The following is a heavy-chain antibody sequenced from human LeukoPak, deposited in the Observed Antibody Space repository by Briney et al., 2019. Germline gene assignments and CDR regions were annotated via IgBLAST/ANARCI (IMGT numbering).Heavy chain of an antibody. CDR2: ISYDGSDE. J-gene: IGHJ4*02. Sequence: PGGSLRLSCVASGLAFSSYSMHWVRQAPGKWLEWVGVISYDGSDEYYTDSVKGRFTISRDSSKNTVYLQMNSLRADDTAVYYCARDFTPEWFDIHWGQGTLVTVS. CDR3: ARDFTPEWFDIH. CDR1: GLAFSSYS. V-gene: IGHV3-30*04. D-gene: IGHD3-3*01.